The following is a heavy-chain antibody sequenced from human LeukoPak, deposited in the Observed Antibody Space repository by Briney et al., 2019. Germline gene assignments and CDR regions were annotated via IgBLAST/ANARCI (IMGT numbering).Heavy chain of an antibody. D-gene: IGHD3-3*01. V-gene: IGHV3-21*01. CDR1: GFTFSSYS. J-gene: IGHJ4*02. CDR3: ARGPFWSGYFDY. Sequence: PGGSLRLSCAASGFTFSSYSMNWVRQAPGKGLEWVSSISSSSSYIYYADSVKGRFTISRDNAKNSLYLQMNSLRAEDTAVYYCARGPFWSGYFDYWGLGTLVTVSS. CDR2: ISSSSSYI.